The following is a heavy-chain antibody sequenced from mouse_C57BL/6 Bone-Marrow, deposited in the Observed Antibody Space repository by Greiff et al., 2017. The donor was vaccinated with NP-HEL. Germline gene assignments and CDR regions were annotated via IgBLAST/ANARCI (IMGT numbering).Heavy chain of an antibody. CDR3: ARSSHYYGSSYWYFDV. Sequence: QVQLQQSGPELVKPGASVKISCKASGYAFSSSWMNWVKQRPGKGLEWIGRIYPGDGDTNYNGKFKGKATLTADKSSSTAYMQLSSLTSEDSAVYFCARSSHYYGSSYWYFDVWGTGTTVTVSS. V-gene: IGHV1-82*01. CDR1: GYAFSSSW. D-gene: IGHD1-1*01. CDR2: IYPGDGDT. J-gene: IGHJ1*03.